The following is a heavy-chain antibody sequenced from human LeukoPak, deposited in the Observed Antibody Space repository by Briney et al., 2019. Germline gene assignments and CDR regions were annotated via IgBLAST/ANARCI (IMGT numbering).Heavy chain of an antibody. CDR2: IYYSGST. CDR3: ARAEGSRYVYMDV. Sequence: SETLSLTCTVSGGSISSYYWSWIRQPPGKGLEWIGYIYYSGSTNYNPSLKSRVTISVDTSKNQFSLKLSSVTAADTAVYYCARAEGSRYVYMDVWGKGTTVTVSS. CDR1: GGSISSYY. V-gene: IGHV4-59*01. J-gene: IGHJ6*03. D-gene: IGHD3-16*01.